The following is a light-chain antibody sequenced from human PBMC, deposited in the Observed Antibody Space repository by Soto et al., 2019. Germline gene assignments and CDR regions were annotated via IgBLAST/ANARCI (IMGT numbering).Light chain of an antibody. J-gene: IGLJ2*01. Sequence: SYELTQPPSVSVSPGQTATITCSGDKLGDKYVCWYQQKAGQSPVVVIYQDTQRPSGIPERFSGSNSGNTGTLTISGTQAMDEADYYCQAWDSSTVFFGGGTKVTVL. CDR1: KLGDKY. V-gene: IGLV3-1*01. CDR3: QAWDSSTVF. CDR2: QDT.